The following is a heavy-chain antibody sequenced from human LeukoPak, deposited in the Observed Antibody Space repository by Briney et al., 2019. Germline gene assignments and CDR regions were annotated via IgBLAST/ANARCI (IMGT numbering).Heavy chain of an antibody. CDR3: ARGMYYYGSGSVRNWFDP. Sequence: SETLSLTCTVSGGSIISSSYYWGWIRQPPGKGLEWIGSIYYSGNTDYNPSLKSRVTISVETSKNQFSLKLSSVTAADTAVYYCARGMYYYGSGSVRNWFDPWGQGTLVTVSS. V-gene: IGHV4-39*07. J-gene: IGHJ5*02. CDR2: IYYSGNT. D-gene: IGHD3-10*01. CDR1: GGSIISSSYY.